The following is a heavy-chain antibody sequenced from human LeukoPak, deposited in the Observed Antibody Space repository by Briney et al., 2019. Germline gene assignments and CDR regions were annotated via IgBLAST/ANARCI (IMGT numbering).Heavy chain of an antibody. D-gene: IGHD4-17*01. CDR1: GFTVSSNY. J-gene: IGHJ5*02. CDR3: AKDRYGDYVRWFDP. V-gene: IGHV3-66*01. Sequence: PGGSLRLSCAASGFTVSSNYMSWVRQAPGKGLEWVSVIYSGGSTYYADSVKGRFTISRDNSKNTLYLQMNSLRAEDTAVYYCAKDRYGDYVRWFDPWGQGTLVTVSS. CDR2: IYSGGST.